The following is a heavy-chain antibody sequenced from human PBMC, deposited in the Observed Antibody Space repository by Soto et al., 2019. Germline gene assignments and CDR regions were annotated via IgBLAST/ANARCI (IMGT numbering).Heavy chain of an antibody. J-gene: IGHJ6*02. CDR3: ARVILTGYYKMPYYYGMDV. CDR1: GGTFSSYA. CDR2: IIPIFGTA. V-gene: IGHV1-69*13. D-gene: IGHD3-9*01. Sequence: VASVKVSCKASGGTFSSYAISWVRQAPGQGLEWMGGIIPIFGTANYAQKFQGRVTITADESTSTAYMELSSLRSEDTAVYYCARVILTGYYKMPYYYGMDVWGQGTTVTVSS.